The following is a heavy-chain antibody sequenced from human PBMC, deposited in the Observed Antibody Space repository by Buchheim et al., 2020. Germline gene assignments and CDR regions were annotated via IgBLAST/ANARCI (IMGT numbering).Heavy chain of an antibody. V-gene: IGHV3-48*01. CDR1: GFSFSSYT. CDR2: IGSSGSAK. Sequence: EVQLVESGGGLVQPGGSLRLSCAASGFSFSSYTMNWVRQAPGKGLEWVSYIGSSGSAKYYADPVKGRFTISSDNTNNLLYLQMNSLRVEDTAVYYCARSRTAGTYYFDYWGQG. D-gene: IGHD6-19*01. J-gene: IGHJ4*02. CDR3: ARSRTAGTYYFDY.